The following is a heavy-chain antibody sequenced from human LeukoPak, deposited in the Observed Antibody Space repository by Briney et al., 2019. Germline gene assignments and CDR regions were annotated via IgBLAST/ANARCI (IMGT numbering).Heavy chain of an antibody. D-gene: IGHD3-3*01. V-gene: IGHV3-48*01. Sequence: GGSLRLSCAASGFDFSVYSMNWVRQAPGKGLEWISYITSDRNTIYYADSVRGRFTISRDNAKKSVYLELSNLRADDTAMYYCARSTEWFAGCWGQGTLVTVSS. J-gene: IGHJ4*02. CDR1: GFDFSVYS. CDR2: ITSDRNTI. CDR3: ARSTEWFAGC.